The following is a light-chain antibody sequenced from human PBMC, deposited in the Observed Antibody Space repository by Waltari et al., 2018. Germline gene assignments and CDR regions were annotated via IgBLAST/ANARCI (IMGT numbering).Light chain of an antibody. V-gene: IGLV2-23*01. J-gene: IGLJ2*01. CDR2: EAN. Sequence: QSALTQPASVSGSPGQSITISCTGTSSDVGCYNLVSWYQPHPGKAPKLIIFEANKRPSGVSDRFSGSKSGNTASLTISGLQAEDEADYYCCSHAGSTIYVVFGGGTKLTVL. CDR3: CSHAGSTIYVV. CDR1: SSDVGCYNL.